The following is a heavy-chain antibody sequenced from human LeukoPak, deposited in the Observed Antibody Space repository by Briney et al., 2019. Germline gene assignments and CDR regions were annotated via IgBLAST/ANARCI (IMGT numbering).Heavy chain of an antibody. CDR2: ISGSGGST. CDR3: AKSPHMVRGVIITYFDY. V-gene: IGHV3-23*01. D-gene: IGHD3-10*01. J-gene: IGHJ4*02. CDR1: GFTFSTYG. Sequence: PGGSLRLSCAASGFTFSTYGMSWVRQAPGKGLVWVSAISGSGGSTYYADSVKGRFTISRDNSKNTLYLQMNSLRAEDTAVYYCAKSPHMVRGVIITYFDYWGQGTLVTVSS.